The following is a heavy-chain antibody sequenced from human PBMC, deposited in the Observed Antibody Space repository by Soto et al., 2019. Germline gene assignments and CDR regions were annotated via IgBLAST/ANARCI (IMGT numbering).Heavy chain of an antibody. CDR1: GFTFTSYS. Sequence: GGSLRLSCAASGFTFTSYSLNWVRQAPGKGLEWVSSISSSSDYIYHADSVKGRFTISRDNAKNSMYLQMNSLRAEDTAVYYCARGRSAWYAPFDYWGQGTLVTVS. V-gene: IGHV3-21*01. J-gene: IGHJ4*02. CDR2: ISSSSDYI. CDR3: ARGRSAWYAPFDY. D-gene: IGHD6-19*01.